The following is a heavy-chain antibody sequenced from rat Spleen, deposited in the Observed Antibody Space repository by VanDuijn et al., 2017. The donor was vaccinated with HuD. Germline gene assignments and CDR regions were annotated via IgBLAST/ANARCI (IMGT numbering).Heavy chain of an antibody. CDR3: TKDHELYYSSYIGVMEA. D-gene: IGHD1-2*01. CDR2: ISYDGGST. J-gene: IGHJ4*01. CDR1: GFTFSDYY. Sequence: EVQLVESDGGLVQPGRSLKLSCAASGFTFSDYYMAWIRQAPGKGLEWVATISYDGGSTYYRDSVKGRFTISRDNAKSTLYLQMDSLRSEETAAYSCTKDHELYYSSYIGVMEAWGQGASVTVSS. V-gene: IGHV5-20*01.